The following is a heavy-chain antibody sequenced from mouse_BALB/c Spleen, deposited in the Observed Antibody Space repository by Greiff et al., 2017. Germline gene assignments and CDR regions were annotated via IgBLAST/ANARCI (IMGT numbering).Heavy chain of an antibody. CDR2: INPSNGRT. CDR1: GYTFTSYW. Sequence: QVQLKQSGAELVKPGASVKLSCKASGYTFTSYWMHWVKQRPGQGLEWIGEINPSNGRTNYNEKFKSKATLTVDKSSSTAYMQLSSLTSEDSAVYYCARGDYGSSYVDYWGQGTTLTVSS. J-gene: IGHJ2*01. V-gene: IGHV1S81*02. CDR3: ARGDYGSSYVDY. D-gene: IGHD1-1*01.